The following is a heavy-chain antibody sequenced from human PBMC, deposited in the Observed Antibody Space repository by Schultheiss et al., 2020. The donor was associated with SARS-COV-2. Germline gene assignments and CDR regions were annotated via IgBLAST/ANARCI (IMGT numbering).Heavy chain of an antibody. CDR3: AREQRRDGYSFFDY. CDR2: VHHSGST. J-gene: IGHJ4*02. D-gene: IGHD5-24*01. CDR1: GGSISSGGY. V-gene: IGHV4-4*02. Sequence: SETLSLTCSVSGGSISSGGYWSWIRQPPGKGLEWIGEVHHSGSTNYNPSLKSRVTISVDTSKNQFSLKLSSVTAADTAVYYCAREQRRDGYSFFDYWGQGTLVTVSS.